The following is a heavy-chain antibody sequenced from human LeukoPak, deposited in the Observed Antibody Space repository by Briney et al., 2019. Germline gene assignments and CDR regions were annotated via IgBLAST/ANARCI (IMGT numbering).Heavy chain of an antibody. V-gene: IGHV5-51*01. CDR3: ASLSWGFYYFDY. D-gene: IGHD3-16*01. J-gene: IGHJ4*02. Sequence: GESLKISCKGLGYSFSSYWNAWVRQRPGKGLEWMGIIYPGDSDTTYSPSFQGQVTISADKSISTAYLQWSSLKASDTAMYYCASLSWGFYYFDYWGQGTLVTVSS. CDR2: IYPGDSDT. CDR1: GYSFSSYW.